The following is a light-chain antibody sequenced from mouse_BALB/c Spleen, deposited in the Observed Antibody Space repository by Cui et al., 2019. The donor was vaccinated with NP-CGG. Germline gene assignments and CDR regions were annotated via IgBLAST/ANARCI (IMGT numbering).Light chain of an antibody. J-gene: IGLJ1*01. V-gene: IGLV1*01. CDR2: GTN. Sequence: SVVSQVSPHPRSPGETVTLTCRSSTGAVITSNYANWVQEKPDHLFTGLIGGTNNRVPGVPARFSGSLIGDKAALTITGAQTEDEAIYFCALWYSNHWVFGGGTKLTVL. CDR3: ALWYSNHWV. CDR1: TGAVITSNY.